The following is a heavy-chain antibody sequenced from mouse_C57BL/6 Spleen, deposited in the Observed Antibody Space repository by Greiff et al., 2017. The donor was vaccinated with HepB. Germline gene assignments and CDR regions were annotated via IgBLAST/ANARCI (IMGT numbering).Heavy chain of an antibody. Sequence: QVQLQQSGPELVKPGASVKISCKASGYAFSSSWMNWVKQRPGKGLEWIGRIYPGDGDTNYNGKFKGKATLTADKSSSTAYMQLSSLTSEDSAVYFCASLKSYYDYGRAMDYWGQGTSVTVSS. D-gene: IGHD2-4*01. CDR1: GYAFSSSW. CDR3: ASLKSYYDYGRAMDY. J-gene: IGHJ4*01. CDR2: IYPGDGDT. V-gene: IGHV1-82*01.